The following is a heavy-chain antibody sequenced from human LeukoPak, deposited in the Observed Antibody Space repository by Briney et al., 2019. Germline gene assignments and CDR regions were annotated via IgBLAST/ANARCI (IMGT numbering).Heavy chain of an antibody. Sequence: GGSLRLSCAASGFTFSSYSMNWVRQAPGKGLEWVSSISSSSSYIYYADSVKGRFTISRDNSKNTLYLQMNSLRAEGTAVYYCARDELGIQYYFDYWGQGTLVTVSS. D-gene: IGHD7-27*01. J-gene: IGHJ4*02. CDR2: ISSSSSYI. CDR3: ARDELGIQYYFDY. V-gene: IGHV3-21*01. CDR1: GFTFSSYS.